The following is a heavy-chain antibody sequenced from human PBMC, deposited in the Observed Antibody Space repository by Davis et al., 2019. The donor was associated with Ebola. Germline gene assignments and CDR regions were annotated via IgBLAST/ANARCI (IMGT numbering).Heavy chain of an antibody. Sequence: GESLKISCAASGFTFSSYSMNWVRQAPGKGLEWVSSISSSSSYIYYADSVKGRFTISRDNAKNSLYLQMNSLRAEDTAVYYCARDPTYYDILTGYPDYWGQGTLVTVSS. J-gene: IGHJ4*02. CDR1: GFTFSSYS. V-gene: IGHV3-21*01. CDR3: ARDPTYYDILTGYPDY. D-gene: IGHD3-9*01. CDR2: ISSSSSYI.